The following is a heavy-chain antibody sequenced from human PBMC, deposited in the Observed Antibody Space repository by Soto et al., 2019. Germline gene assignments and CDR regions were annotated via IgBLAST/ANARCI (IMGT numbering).Heavy chain of an antibody. Sequence: ASVNVSCKASGYTFTGYYMHWVRQAPGQGLELMGWINPNSGGTNYAQKFQGWVTMTRXXXXXXAXMXLXXXXSDXTAVYFCARHHGPTTSENWFDPWGQGTLVTVSS. CDR1: GYTFTGYY. J-gene: IGHJ5*02. V-gene: IGHV1-2*04. D-gene: IGHD5-12*01. CDR2: INPNSGGT. CDR3: ARHHGPTTSENWFDP.